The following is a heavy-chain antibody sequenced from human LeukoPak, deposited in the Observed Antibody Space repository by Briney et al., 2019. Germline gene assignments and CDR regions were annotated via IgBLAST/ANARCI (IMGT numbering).Heavy chain of an antibody. CDR3: ARVLGMSTYYYYYGMDV. D-gene: IGHD1-26*01. Sequence: GGSLRLSCAASGLTFSSYEMNWVRQAPGKGLEWVSYISSSGSTIYYADSVKGRFTISRDNAKNSLYLQMNSLRAEDTAVYYCARVLGMSTYYYYYGMDVWGQGTTVTVSS. CDR1: GLTFSSYE. CDR2: ISSSGSTI. V-gene: IGHV3-48*03. J-gene: IGHJ6*02.